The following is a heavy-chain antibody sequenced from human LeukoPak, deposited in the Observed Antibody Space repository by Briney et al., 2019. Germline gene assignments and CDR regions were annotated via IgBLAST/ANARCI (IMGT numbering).Heavy chain of an antibody. CDR1: GGSISSSSYY. Sequence: PSETLSLTCAVSGGSISSSSYYWGWIRQPPGKGLEWIGSIYYSGSTYYNPSLKSRVTISVDTSKNQFSLKLSSVTAADTAVYYCARHLDGVAGVYFDYWGQGTLVTVSS. CDR3: ARHLDGVAGVYFDY. CDR2: IYYSGST. J-gene: IGHJ4*02. V-gene: IGHV4-39*01. D-gene: IGHD6-19*01.